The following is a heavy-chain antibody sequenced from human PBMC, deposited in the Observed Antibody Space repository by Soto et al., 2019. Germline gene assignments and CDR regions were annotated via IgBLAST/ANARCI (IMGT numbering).Heavy chain of an antibody. CDR2: ISYDGSNK. J-gene: IGHJ4*02. Sequence: QVQLVESGGGVVQPGRSLRLSCAASGFTFSSYAMHWVRQAPGKGLEWVAVISYDGSNKYYADSVKGRFTISRDNSKNTLYMQMNSLRAEDTAVYYCARTSIQLWLRDGNDYWGQGTLVTVSS. CDR3: ARTSIQLWLRDGNDY. CDR1: GFTFSSYA. V-gene: IGHV3-30-3*01. D-gene: IGHD5-18*01.